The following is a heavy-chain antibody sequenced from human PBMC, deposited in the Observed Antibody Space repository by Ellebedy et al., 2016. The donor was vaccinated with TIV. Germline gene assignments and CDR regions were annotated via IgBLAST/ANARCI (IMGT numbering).Heavy chain of an antibody. CDR1: GGSISRYH. Sequence: SETLSLXXTVSGGSISRYHWSWIRQPPGKGLEWIGYIYYSGSTNYNPSLKSRVTISVDTSKNQFSLKLSSVTAAGTAVYYCARELGSRAAGTPLWGQGTLVTVSS. D-gene: IGHD6-13*01. J-gene: IGHJ4*02. CDR2: IYYSGST. CDR3: ARELGSRAAGTPL. V-gene: IGHV4-59*01.